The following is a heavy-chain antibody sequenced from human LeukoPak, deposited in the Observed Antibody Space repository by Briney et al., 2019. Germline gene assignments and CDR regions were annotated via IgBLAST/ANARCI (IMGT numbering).Heavy chain of an antibody. CDR1: GFTFSSYA. J-gene: IGHJ4*02. D-gene: IGHD6-13*01. CDR2: ISGRGGST. Sequence: GGSLRLSCAVSGFTFSSYAMTWVRQAPGKGLEWVSAISGRGGSTYFADSVKGRFTVSRDNSKDTLYLQMNSLRAEDTAVYYCAKDHQGYWADSFDYWGQGTLVTVSS. CDR3: AKDHQGYWADSFDY. V-gene: IGHV3-23*01.